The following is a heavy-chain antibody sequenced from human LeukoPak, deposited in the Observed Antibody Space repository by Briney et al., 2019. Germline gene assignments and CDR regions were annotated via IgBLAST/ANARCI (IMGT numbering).Heavy chain of an antibody. CDR3: ARDDGDYYAGMDV. CDR2: ISSSSSTI. CDR1: GFTFSSYE. V-gene: IGHV3-48*03. J-gene: IGHJ6*04. D-gene: IGHD4-17*01. Sequence: GGSLRLSCAASGFTFSSYEMNWVRQAPGKGLEWISYISSSSSTIFYAESVKGRFTISRDNAQKSLYLQMNSLRAEDTAVYYCARDDGDYYAGMDVWGKGTTVTVSS.